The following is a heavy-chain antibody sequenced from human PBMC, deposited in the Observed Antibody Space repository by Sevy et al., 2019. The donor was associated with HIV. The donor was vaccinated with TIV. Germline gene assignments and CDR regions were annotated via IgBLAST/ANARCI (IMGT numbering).Heavy chain of an antibody. CDR1: GFSVSSNY. CDR3: AREDIVLGEDNYYGIDV. V-gene: IGHV3-53*01. J-gene: IGHJ6*02. D-gene: IGHD2-15*01. CDR2: IHSGGKI. Sequence: GGSLRLSCAASGFSVSSNYMSWVRQAPGKGPEWVSVIHSGGKISYADSVQGRFTISGDNSKNTLYLQLNCLRAEDTAVYYCAREDIVLGEDNYYGIDVWGQGTTVTVSS.